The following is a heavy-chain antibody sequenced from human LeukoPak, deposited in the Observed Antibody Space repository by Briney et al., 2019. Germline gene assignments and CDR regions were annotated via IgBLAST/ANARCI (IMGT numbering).Heavy chain of an antibody. CDR1: GFTFSTYA. CDR3: ARVFLGAYSGYDSWGYYYYYMDV. V-gene: IGHV3-30*02. Sequence: PGGSLRLSCAASGFTFSTYAMHWVRQAPGKGLEWVVFIRYDGSNKYYADSVKGRFAISRDDAKNSLYLQMNSLRAEDTAVYYCARVFLGAYSGYDSWGYYYYYMDVWGKGTTVTVSS. J-gene: IGHJ6*03. CDR2: IRYDGSNK. D-gene: IGHD5-12*01.